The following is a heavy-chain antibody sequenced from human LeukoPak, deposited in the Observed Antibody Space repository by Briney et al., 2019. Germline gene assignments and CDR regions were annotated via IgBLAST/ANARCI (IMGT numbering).Heavy chain of an antibody. Sequence: SETLSLTCTVSGGSISSYYWSWIRQPPGKGLEWIAYISDIGSINYNPSLKSRVTISVDTSKNQFSLKLSSVTAADTAVYYCARGLDYCSGGSCYSWEPHYYFDYWGQGNPGHRLL. J-gene: IGHJ4*02. CDR2: ISDIGSI. V-gene: IGHV4-59*08. CDR1: GGSISSYY. CDR3: ARGLDYCSGGSCYSWEPHYYFDY. D-gene: IGHD2-15*01.